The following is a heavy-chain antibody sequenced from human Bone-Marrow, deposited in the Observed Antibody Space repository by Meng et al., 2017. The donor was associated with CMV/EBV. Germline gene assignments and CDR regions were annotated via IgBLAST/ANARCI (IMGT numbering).Heavy chain of an antibody. CDR3: ARVGSGDSSGSSFDY. V-gene: IGHV4-4*07. D-gene: IGHD3-22*01. CDR2: IYTSAST. CDR1: GGSISSYY. Sequence: VYGGSISSYYWSWIRQPAGKGLEWIGRIYTSASTNYNPSLKSRVTMSVDTSKNQFSLKLSSVTAADTAVYYCARVGSGDSSGSSFDYWGQGTLVTVSS. J-gene: IGHJ4*02.